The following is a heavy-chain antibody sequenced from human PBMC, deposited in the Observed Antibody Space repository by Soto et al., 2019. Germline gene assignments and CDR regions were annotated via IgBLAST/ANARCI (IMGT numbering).Heavy chain of an antibody. Sequence: QVQLQEAGSRLVKTSETLSLTCTVSGGAFSSGGFAWTWIRQPPKKGLEWIGYIYHTGTTYYNPSLRSRVTISVDTSRHQFSLKLTSVTAADTAMYYCARGLRRPAASIPGVLDPWGQGTLVTVSS. D-gene: IGHD2-2*01. J-gene: IGHJ5*02. CDR1: GGAFSSGGFA. CDR2: IYHTGTT. V-gene: IGHV4-30-2*01. CDR3: ARGLRRPAASIPGVLDP.